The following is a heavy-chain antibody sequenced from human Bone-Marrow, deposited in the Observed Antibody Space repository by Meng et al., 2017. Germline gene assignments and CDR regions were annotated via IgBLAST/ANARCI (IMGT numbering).Heavy chain of an antibody. J-gene: IGHJ1*01. Sequence: GKLVQSGAEVKKPGSAVKVTCKASGGTVSSYAISWVRQAPGQGLEWMGGIIPIFGTANYAQKFQGRVTITADESTSTAYMELSSLRSEDTAVYYCAREGIAAASLQDWGQGTLVTVSS. CDR2: IIPIFGTA. V-gene: IGHV1-69*01. CDR1: GGTVSSYA. D-gene: IGHD6-13*01. CDR3: AREGIAAASLQD.